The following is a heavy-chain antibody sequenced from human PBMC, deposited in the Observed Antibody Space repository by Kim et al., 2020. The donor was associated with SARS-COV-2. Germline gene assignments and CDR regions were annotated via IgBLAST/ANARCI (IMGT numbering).Heavy chain of an antibody. CDR2: IIPIFGTA. CDR1: GGTFSSYA. Sequence: SVKVSCKASGGTFSSYAISWVRQAPGQGLEWMGGIIPIFGTANYAQKFQGRVTITADESTSTAYMELSSLRSEDTAVYYCARARPRITMIVVVITPYWYFDLWGRGTLVTISS. V-gene: IGHV1-69*13. CDR3: ARARPRITMIVVVITPYWYFDL. D-gene: IGHD3-22*01. J-gene: IGHJ2*01.